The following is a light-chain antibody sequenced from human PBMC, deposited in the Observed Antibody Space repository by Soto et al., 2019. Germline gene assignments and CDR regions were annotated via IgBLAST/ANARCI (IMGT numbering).Light chain of an antibody. CDR1: QGLKF. CDR2: EAT. V-gene: IGKV1-12*01. CDR3: QHANSFPIT. Sequence: DIQMTQSPSSVSASVGDTVTITCRASQGLKFLAWYQQKPGKAPRLLIYEATNLQSGVPPRFSGSGSGTDFTLTISSLQPEDFATYFCQHANSFPITFGQGTRLEIK. J-gene: IGKJ5*01.